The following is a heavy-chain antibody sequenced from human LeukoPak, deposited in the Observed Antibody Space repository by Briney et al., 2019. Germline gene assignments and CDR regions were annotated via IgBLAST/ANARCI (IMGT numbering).Heavy chain of an antibody. D-gene: IGHD3-3*01. J-gene: IGHJ4*02. CDR1: GGSISSSSYY. V-gene: IGHV4-39*01. CDR2: IYYSGST. Sequence: PSEPLSLTCTVSGGSISSSSYYWGWIRQPPGKGLEWIGSIYYSGSTYYNPSLKSRVTISVDTSKNQFSLKLSSVTAADTAVYYCARGQFFFEYDFWSGYYKEVLDYFDYWGQGTLVTVSS. CDR3: ARGQFFFEYDFWSGYYKEVLDYFDY.